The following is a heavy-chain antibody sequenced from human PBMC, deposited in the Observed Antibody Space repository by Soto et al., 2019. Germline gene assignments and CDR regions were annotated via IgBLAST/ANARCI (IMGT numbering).Heavy chain of an antibody. Sequence: ASVKVSCKASGYTFTNFGISWVRQAPGQGLEWMGWISAYNGNTKYSQKFQGRVTITRDTSASTAYMELSSLRSEDTAVYYCARIMVRGVTDAFDIWGQGTMVTVSS. CDR3: ARIMVRGVTDAFDI. CDR1: GYTFTNFG. CDR2: ISAYNGNT. V-gene: IGHV1-18*01. D-gene: IGHD3-10*01. J-gene: IGHJ3*02.